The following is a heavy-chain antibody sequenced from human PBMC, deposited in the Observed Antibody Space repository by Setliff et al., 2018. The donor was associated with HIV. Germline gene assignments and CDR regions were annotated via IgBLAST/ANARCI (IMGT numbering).Heavy chain of an antibody. D-gene: IGHD2-15*01. Sequence: PSETVSLTCAVNGGSFSGYYWTWIRQPPGRGLEWIGEIIHSGGTNYNRSLKSRVTISVDTSQSQFSLNLSSVTAADTAVYYCARGGLGVVGAIDYWSQGTLVTVSS. CDR3: ARGGLGVVGAIDY. J-gene: IGHJ4*02. V-gene: IGHV4-34*01. CDR2: IIHSGGT. CDR1: GGSFSGYY.